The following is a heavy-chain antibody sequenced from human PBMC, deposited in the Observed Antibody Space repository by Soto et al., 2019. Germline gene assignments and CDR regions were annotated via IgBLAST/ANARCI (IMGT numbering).Heavy chain of an antibody. CDR3: ARVKVGGQQLTVDS. Sequence: QVQLVESGGGVVQPGRSLRLSCAASGFTFSSYGMHWVRQAPGKGLEWVAGIWYDGSEKYYGDSVKGRFTISRDNSKDTLDLQMNSLRAEDTAVYYCARVKVGGQQLTVDSWGQGTLVIVSS. J-gene: IGHJ4*02. CDR1: GFTFSSYG. D-gene: IGHD6-13*01. V-gene: IGHV3-33*01. CDR2: IWYDGSEK.